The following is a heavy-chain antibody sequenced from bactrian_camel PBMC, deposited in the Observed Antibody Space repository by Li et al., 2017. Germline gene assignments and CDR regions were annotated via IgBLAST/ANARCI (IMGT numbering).Heavy chain of an antibody. CDR2: TSTQGGTI. V-gene: IGHV3S63*01. CDR3: ATFPSCGSWYIAKGFGN. CDR1: AYTFRHNH. Sequence: HVQLVESGGGPVQVGGSLRLSCAASAYTFRHNHVAWFRQAPDKMREGVAYTSTQGGTITYADSVKGRSNISQAGDKNTVVLQMNSLTPEDTGMYYCATFPSCGSWYIAKGFGNWGQGTQVTVS. D-gene: IGHD2*01. J-gene: IGHJ6*01.